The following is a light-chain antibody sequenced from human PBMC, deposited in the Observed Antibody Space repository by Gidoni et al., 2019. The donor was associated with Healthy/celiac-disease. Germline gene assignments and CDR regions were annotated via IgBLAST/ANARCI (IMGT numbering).Light chain of an antibody. CDR3: QQYNSYPT. V-gene: IGKV1-5*03. J-gene: IGKJ1*01. CDR2: KAS. Sequence: DIQMTQSPSTLSASVGDRVTITCRASQSISSWLAWYQQKPGKAPKLLIYKASSLESGVPSRFRGSGSGTEFTLTISSLQPDDFATYYCQQYNSYPTFXQXTKVEIK. CDR1: QSISSW.